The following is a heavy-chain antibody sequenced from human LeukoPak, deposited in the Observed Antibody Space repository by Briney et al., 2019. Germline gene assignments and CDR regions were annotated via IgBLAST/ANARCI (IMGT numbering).Heavy chain of an antibody. CDR2: VYHSGPT. Sequence: PSETLSLTCTVSGDSISSGDYYWSWLRQPPGKGREWIVYVYHSGPTYYHPSHRTRHIITVDSSEQHLSQKVLCVTSADTAVYYCARVREAETNPCPAHWGQGTQVIVSS. J-gene: IGHJ4*02. CDR3: ARVREAETNPCPAH. D-gene: IGHD1-14*01. V-gene: IGHV4-30-2*01. CDR1: GDSISSGDYY.